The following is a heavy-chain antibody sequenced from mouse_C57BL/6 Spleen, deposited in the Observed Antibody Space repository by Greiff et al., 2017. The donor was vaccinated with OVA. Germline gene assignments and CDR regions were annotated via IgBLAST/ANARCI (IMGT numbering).Heavy chain of an antibody. CDR2: IHPNSGST. J-gene: IGHJ4*01. V-gene: IGHV1-64*01. D-gene: IGHD2-2*01. CDR1: GYTFTSYW. CDR3: ARWLPYAMDY. Sequence: VQLQQSGAELVKPGASVKLSCKASGYTFTSYWMHWVKQRPGQGLEWIGMIHPNSGSTNYNEKFKSKATLTVDKSSSTAYMQLSSLTSEDSAVYYCARWLPYAMDYWGQGTSVTVSS.